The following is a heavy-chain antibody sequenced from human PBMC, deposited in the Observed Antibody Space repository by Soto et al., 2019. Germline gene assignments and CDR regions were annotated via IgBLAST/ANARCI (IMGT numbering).Heavy chain of an antibody. CDR1: GYTFTSYD. J-gene: IGHJ5*02. D-gene: IGHD3-9*01. V-gene: IGHV1-8*01. CDR2: MNPNSGNT. Sequence: ASVKVSCKASGYTFTSYDINWVRQATGQGLEWMGWMNPNSGNTGYAQKFQGRVTMTRNTSISTAYMELSSLRSEDTAVYYCGRGRHYDILTANNWFDPWGQGTLVTVSS. CDR3: GRGRHYDILTANNWFDP.